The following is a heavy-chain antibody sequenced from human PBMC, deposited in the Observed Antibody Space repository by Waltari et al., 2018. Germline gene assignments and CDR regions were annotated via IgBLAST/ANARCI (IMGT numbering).Heavy chain of an antibody. Sequence: QVQLQESGPGLVKPSETLSLTCTVSGYSISSAYFWGWIRQPPGKGLEWIGSVHHSGSADYNPSLQSRVTISVDTTRGQVSLKLSSVTAADTAVYYCAKSLYTGSVSYMLTDVWGLGTLVTVSS. V-gene: IGHV4-38-2*02. CDR1: GYSISSAYF. J-gene: IGHJ4*02. CDR3: AKSLYTGSVSYMLTDV. CDR2: VHHSGSA. D-gene: IGHD2-8*02.